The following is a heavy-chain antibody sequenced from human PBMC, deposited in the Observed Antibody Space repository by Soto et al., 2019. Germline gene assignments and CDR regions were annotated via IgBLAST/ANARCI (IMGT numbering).Heavy chain of an antibody. J-gene: IGHJ3*02. CDR3: ARDPIVGGALDAFDI. Sequence: PGGSLRLSCAASGFTFSSYGMHWVRQAPGKGLELVSVIYSGGSTYYANSVQGRLTISRDNSKNTLYLQMNSLRAEDTAVYYCARDPIVGGALDAFDIWGQGTLVTVSS. D-gene: IGHD1-26*01. V-gene: IGHV3-53*01. CDR2: IYSGGST. CDR1: GFTFSSYG.